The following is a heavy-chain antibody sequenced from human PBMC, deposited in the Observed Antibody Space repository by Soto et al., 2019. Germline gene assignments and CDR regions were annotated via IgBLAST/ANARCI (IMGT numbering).Heavy chain of an antibody. Sequence: QVQLQQWGAGLLKPSETLSLTCAVYGGSFSGYYWSWIRQPPGKGLEWIGEINHSGSTNYNPSLKSPVTISVATSTNQFALQLSSVTAAATAVYYCARGRPPHDYDSSGYSDFDYWGQGTLVTVSS. J-gene: IGHJ4*02. CDR3: ARGRPPHDYDSSGYSDFDY. CDR1: GGSFSGYY. CDR2: INHSGST. V-gene: IGHV4-34*01. D-gene: IGHD3-22*01.